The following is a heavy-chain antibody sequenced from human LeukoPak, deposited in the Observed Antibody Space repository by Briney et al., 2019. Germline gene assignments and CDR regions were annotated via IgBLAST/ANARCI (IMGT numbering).Heavy chain of an antibody. CDR2: ISGSGGST. D-gene: IGHD3-22*01. CDR3: ARDMIVVGTGLDY. Sequence: GGSLRLSCAASGFTFSSYGMSWVRQAPGKGLEWVSSISGSGGSTYFADSVKGRFTISRDNSKNTLYLQMNSLRAEDTAVYYCARDMIVVGTGLDYWGQGTLVTVSS. V-gene: IGHV3-23*01. J-gene: IGHJ4*02. CDR1: GFTFSSYG.